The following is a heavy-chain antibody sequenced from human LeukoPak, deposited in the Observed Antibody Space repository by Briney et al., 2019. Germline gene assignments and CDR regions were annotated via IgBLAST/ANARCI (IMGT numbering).Heavy chain of an antibody. D-gene: IGHD3-22*01. V-gene: IGHV4-34*01. CDR1: GGSFSGYY. CDR3: VRGVYYDSSGYYYFDY. CDR2: INHSGST. J-gene: IGHJ4*02. Sequence: SETLSLTCAVYGGSFSGYYWSWIRQPPGKGLEWIGEINHSGSTNYNPSLKSRVTISVDTSKNQFSLKLSSVTAADTAVYYCVRGVYYDSSGYYYFDYWGQGTLVTVSS.